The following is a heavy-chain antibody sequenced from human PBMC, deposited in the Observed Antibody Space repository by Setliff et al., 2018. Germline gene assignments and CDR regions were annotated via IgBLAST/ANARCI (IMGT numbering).Heavy chain of an antibody. CDR3: AKGRGEMDS. CDR1: GGSISSSSYY. CDR2: IYYSGST. Sequence: PSEILSLTCTVSGGSISSSSYYWGWIRQPPGKGLEWIGSIYYSGSTYYNPSLKSRVSISIDTSKNQFSLNVRSVTAADTAIYYCAKGRGEMDSWGQGILVTVSS. V-gene: IGHV4-39*07. D-gene: IGHD3-10*01. J-gene: IGHJ4*02.